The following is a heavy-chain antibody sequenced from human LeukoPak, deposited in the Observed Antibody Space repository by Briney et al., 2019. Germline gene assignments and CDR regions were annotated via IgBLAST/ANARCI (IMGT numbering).Heavy chain of an antibody. CDR2: INHSGST. CDR1: GGSISGYY. CDR3: ARGSSTVYFDY. J-gene: IGHJ4*02. D-gene: IGHD4-17*01. Sequence: SETLSLTCTVSGGSISGYYWSWIRQPPGKGLEWIGEINHSGSTNYNPSLKSRVTISVDTSKNQFSLKLSSVTAADTAVYYCARGSSTVYFDYWGQGTLVTVSS. V-gene: IGHV4-34*01.